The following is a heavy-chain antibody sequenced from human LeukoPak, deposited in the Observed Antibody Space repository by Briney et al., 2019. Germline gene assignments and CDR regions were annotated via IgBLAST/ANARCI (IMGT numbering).Heavy chain of an antibody. D-gene: IGHD2-15*01. CDR2: IYTSGST. J-gene: IGHJ3*02. CDR1: GGSISSGSYY. V-gene: IGHV4-61*02. CDR3: ARDRAGDKAFDI. Sequence: SETLSLTYTVSGGSISSGSYYWTYIRQPAGKGLEWIGRIYTSGSTNYNPSLKSRVTISLDTSKNQFSLKLTSVTAADTAVYYCARDRAGDKAFDIWGQGTMVTVSS.